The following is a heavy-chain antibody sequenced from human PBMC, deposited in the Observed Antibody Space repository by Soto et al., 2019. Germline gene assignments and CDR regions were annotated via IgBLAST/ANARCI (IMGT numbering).Heavy chain of an antibody. Sequence: GGSLRLSCAASGFNCSSYAMSWVRQAPGKGLEWVSAISGSGGSTYYADSVKGRFTISRDNSKNTLYLQMNSLRAEDTAVYSCAKDRGSSSWYFDYWGQGTLVTVSS. D-gene: IGHD6-13*01. CDR2: ISGSGGST. V-gene: IGHV3-23*01. J-gene: IGHJ4*02. CDR1: GFNCSSYA. CDR3: AKDRGSSSWYFDY.